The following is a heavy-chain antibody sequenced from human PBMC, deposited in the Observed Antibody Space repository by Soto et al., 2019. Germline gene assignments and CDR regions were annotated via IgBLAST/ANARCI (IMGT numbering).Heavy chain of an antibody. CDR1: GYTFTGYY. J-gene: IGHJ5*02. CDR3: ARGSIAVAGTRENWFDP. Sequence: QVQLVQSGAEVKKPGASVKVSCKASGYTFTGYYMHWVRQAPGQGLEWMGWSNPNSGGTNYAQKFQGRVTMTRDTSISTAYMELSRLRSDDTAVYYCARGSIAVAGTRENWFDPWGQGTLVTVSS. CDR2: SNPNSGGT. V-gene: IGHV1-2*02. D-gene: IGHD6-19*01.